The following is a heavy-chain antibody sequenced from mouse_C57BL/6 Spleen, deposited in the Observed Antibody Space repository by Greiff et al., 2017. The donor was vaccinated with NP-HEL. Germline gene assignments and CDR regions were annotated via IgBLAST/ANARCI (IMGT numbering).Heavy chain of an antibody. J-gene: IGHJ4*01. Sequence: VQLKESGGGLVKPGGSLKLSCAASGFTFSSYAMSWVRQTPEKRLEWVATISDGGSYTYYPDNVKGRFTISRDNAKNNLYLQMSHLKSEDTAMYYCARDSNYEDYAMDYWGQGTSVTVSS. CDR3: ARDSNYEDYAMDY. CDR2: ISDGGSYT. D-gene: IGHD2-5*01. CDR1: GFTFSSYA. V-gene: IGHV5-4*01.